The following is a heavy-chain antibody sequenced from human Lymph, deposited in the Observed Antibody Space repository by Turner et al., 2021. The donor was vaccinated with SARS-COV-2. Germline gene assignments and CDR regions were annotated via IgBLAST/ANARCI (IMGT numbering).Heavy chain of an antibody. J-gene: IGHJ4*02. Sequence: EVQLVESGGGLVQPGGSLRLSCAASGFTFSYYWMSWVRQAPGKGLKWVANIKQDGSEKYYVDSVKGRFTISRDNAKNSLFLQMNSLRAEDTAVYYCARMGSSSWYFDYWGQGTLVTVSS. V-gene: IGHV3-7*01. CDR3: ARMGSSSWYFDY. CDR2: IKQDGSEK. CDR1: GFTFSYYW. D-gene: IGHD1-26*01.